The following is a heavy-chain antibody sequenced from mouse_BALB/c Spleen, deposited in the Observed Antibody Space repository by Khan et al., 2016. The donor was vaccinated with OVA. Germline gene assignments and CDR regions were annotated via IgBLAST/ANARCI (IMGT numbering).Heavy chain of an antibody. CDR3: ASYRYDYFDY. D-gene: IGHD2-14*01. V-gene: IGHV1-87*01. CDR1: GYTFTTYW. CDR2: ISPGDGDT. J-gene: IGHJ2*01. Sequence: VQLQQSGAEMARPGASVKLSCKASGYTFTTYWLQWVKQRPGQGLEWIGTISPGDGDTRYTQNFKDKATLTADKSSRTAYMQLSSLASEDSAVYFCASYRYDYFDYWGQGTTLTVSS.